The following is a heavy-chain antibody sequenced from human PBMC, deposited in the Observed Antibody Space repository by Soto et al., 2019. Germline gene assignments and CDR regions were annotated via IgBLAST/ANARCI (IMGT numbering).Heavy chain of an antibody. D-gene: IGHD3-10*01. CDR3: ATSLWFGTQPEI. Sequence: SESRPRTWAVYGGPPSNNYWNWFRQPPGKGLESIGEISPSGTTKYIPSLKSRGTISVDTSRKQFFLKVTSVSAADTAAYYCATSLWFGTQPEIWGPGTLVAVSS. CDR2: ISPSGTT. J-gene: IGHJ4*02. CDR1: GGPPSNNY. V-gene: IGHV4-34*01.